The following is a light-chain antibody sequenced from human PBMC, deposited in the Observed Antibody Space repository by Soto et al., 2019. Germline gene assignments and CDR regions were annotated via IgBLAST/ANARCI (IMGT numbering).Light chain of an antibody. J-gene: IGLJ3*02. CDR1: SSDVGGYYY. V-gene: IGLV2-14*01. Sequence: QSALTQPASVSGSPGQSITISCTGTSSDVGGYYYVSWYQHHPGKAPKVIIYEVINRPAGVSNRFSGSKSGNTASLTISGLQAEDDADYYCRSYTTSRPWVFGAGTKVTVL. CDR3: RSYTTSRPWV. CDR2: EVI.